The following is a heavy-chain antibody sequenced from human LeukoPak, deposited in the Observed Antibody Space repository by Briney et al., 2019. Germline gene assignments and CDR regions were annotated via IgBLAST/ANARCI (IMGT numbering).Heavy chain of an antibody. D-gene: IGHD2-2*01. CDR2: ISQSGST. CDR1: GGSFSFYY. CDR3: ARAGCSSLNCYTMDV. Sequence: SETLSLTCGVSGGSFSFYYWSWIRQPPGKGLEWIGEISQSGSTNYNPSLKSRVNISLDTSKNQFSLKLSPVTAADTAVYYCARAGCSSLNCYTMDVWGKGTTVTIPS. V-gene: IGHV4-34*01. J-gene: IGHJ6*04.